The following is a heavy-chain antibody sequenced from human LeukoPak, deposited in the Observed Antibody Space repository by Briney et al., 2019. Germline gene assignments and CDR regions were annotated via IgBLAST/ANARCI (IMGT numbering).Heavy chain of an antibody. CDR3: ARAGYYYDACGPFDP. J-gene: IGHJ5*02. V-gene: IGHV4-59*01. CDR1: GGSLSSYY. Sequence: SETLSLTCTVSGGSLSSYYWNWIRQPPGKKLEWNGYIHYSGTTNYNPSLKSRVTISQDMSKNQFSLKLSSVTAADTALYYCARAGYYYDACGPFDPWGQGILVTVSS. CDR2: IHYSGTT. D-gene: IGHD3-22*01.